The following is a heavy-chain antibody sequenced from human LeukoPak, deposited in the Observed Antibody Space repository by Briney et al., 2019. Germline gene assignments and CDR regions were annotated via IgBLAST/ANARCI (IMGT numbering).Heavy chain of an antibody. Sequence: GGSLRLSCAASGFTFSSYSMNWVRQAPGKGLEWVSSISSSSSYIYYADSVKGRFTISRDNAKNSLYLQMNSLRAEDTAVYYCARDEWFGSPIDYWGQGTLVTVSS. D-gene: IGHD3-10*01. CDR3: ARDEWFGSPIDY. CDR1: GFTFSSYS. J-gene: IGHJ4*02. V-gene: IGHV3-21*01. CDR2: ISSSSSYI.